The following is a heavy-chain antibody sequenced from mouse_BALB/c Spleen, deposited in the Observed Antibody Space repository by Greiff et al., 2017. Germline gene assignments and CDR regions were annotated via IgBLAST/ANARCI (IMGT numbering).Heavy chain of an antibody. D-gene: IGHD2-4*01. CDR1: GYTFTSYW. J-gene: IGHJ4*01. V-gene: IGHV1-69*02. CDR3: TRAGLRLYAMDY. CDR2: IYPSDSYT. Sequence: QVQLQQPGAELVRPGASVKLSCKASGYTFTSYWINWVKQRPGQGLEWIGNIYPSDSYTNYNQKFKDKATLTVDKSSSTAYMQLSSPTSEDSAVYYCTRAGLRLYAMDYWGQGTSVTVSS.